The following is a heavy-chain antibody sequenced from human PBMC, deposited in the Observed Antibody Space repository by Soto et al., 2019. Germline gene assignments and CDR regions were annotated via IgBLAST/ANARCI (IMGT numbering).Heavy chain of an antibody. J-gene: IGHJ6*02. Sequence: ASVKVSCKASGYTFTSYGISWVRQAPGQGLEWMGWISAYNGNTNYAQKLQGRVTMTTDTSTSTAYMELRSLRSDDTAVYYCARVGGNSYYDFWSGYYYGMDVCGQRTTVTVSS. CDR3: ARVGGNSYYDFWSGYYYGMDV. CDR2: ISAYNGNT. CDR1: GYTFTSYG. D-gene: IGHD3-3*01. V-gene: IGHV1-18*01.